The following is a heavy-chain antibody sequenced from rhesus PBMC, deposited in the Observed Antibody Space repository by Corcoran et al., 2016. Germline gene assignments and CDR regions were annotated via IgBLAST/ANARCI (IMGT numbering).Heavy chain of an antibody. CDR3: ARGYSGSWNYFDY. Sequence: QLQLQESGPGLVKPSETLSLTCAVSGGSISSSNWWSWIRQPPGKGLEWIGGIYGNTESTNYNPSLKKRVTISKDTSKNQFSLKLSSVTAADTAMYYCARGYSGSWNYFDYWGQGVLVTVSS. D-gene: IGHD6-25*01. CDR2: IYGNTEST. J-gene: IGHJ4*01. V-gene: IGHV4S18*01. CDR1: GGSISSSNW.